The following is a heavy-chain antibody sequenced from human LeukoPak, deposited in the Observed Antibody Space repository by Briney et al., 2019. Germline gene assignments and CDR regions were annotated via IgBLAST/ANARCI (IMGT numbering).Heavy chain of an antibody. V-gene: IGHV3-23*01. CDR3: AKSAAGGPYYYFGVDV. D-gene: IGHD6-13*01. CDR2: ISGSGGRT. J-gene: IGHJ6*02. CDR1: GFTFSSCG. Sequence: GGSLRLSCAASGFTFSSCGMSWVRQTPGKGLEWFSGISGSGGRTYQADSVKGRFTISRDNSKNTLYLQMNSLRAEDTAVFYCAKSAAGGPYYYFGVDVWGQGTTVTVSS.